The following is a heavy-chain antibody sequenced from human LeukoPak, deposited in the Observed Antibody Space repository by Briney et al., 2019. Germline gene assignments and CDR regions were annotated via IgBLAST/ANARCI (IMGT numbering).Heavy chain of an antibody. CDR2: MNPNSGNT. Sequence: ASVKVSCKASGGTFSSYAISWVRQAPGQGLEWMGWMNPNSGNTGYAQKFQGRVTMTRNTSISTAYMELSSLRSEDTAVYYCASVVAATRVVYWGQGTLVTVSP. J-gene: IGHJ4*02. V-gene: IGHV1-8*02. D-gene: IGHD2-15*01. CDR1: GGTFSSYA. CDR3: ASVVAATRVVY.